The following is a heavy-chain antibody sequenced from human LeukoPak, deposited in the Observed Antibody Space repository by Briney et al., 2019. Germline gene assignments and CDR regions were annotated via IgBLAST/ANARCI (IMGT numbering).Heavy chain of an antibody. J-gene: IGHJ6*03. CDR1: GGTFSSYA. CDR3: ARAGIAARGDNYYMDV. CDR2: VIPIFSTA. D-gene: IGHD6-13*01. Sequence: SVKVSCKASGGTFSSYAISWVRQAPGQGLEWMGGVIPIFSTANYALKFQGRVTITTDESTSTAYMELSSLRSEDTAVYYCARAGIAARGDNYYMDVWGKGTTVTVSS. V-gene: IGHV1-69*05.